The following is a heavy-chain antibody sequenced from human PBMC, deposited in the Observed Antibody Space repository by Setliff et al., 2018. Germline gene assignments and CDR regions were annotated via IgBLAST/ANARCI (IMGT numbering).Heavy chain of an antibody. V-gene: IGHV4-30-4*08. J-gene: IGHJ4*02. CDR1: GGSISSGDYY. CDR2: IYYSGST. Sequence: SETLSLTCTVSGGSISSGDYYWNWIRQPPGKGLEWIGYIYYSGSTYYNPSLKSRVTISVDTSKNQFSLKLSSVTAADTAVYYCARRGADYDILTGDDYWGQGTLVTVSS. CDR3: ARRGADYDILTGDDY. D-gene: IGHD3-9*01.